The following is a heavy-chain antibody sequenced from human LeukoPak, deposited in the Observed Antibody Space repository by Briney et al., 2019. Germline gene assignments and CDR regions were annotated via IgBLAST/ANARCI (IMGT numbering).Heavy chain of an antibody. Sequence: SQTLSLTCTVSGGSISSGSYYWSWIRQPAGKGLEWIGRIYTSGSTNYNPSLKSRVTISVYTSKNQFCLKLSSVTAADTAVYYCARAGWAANANWFDPWGQGTLVTVSS. CDR3: ARAGWAANANWFDP. CDR1: GGSISSGSYY. V-gene: IGHV4-61*02. D-gene: IGHD3-16*01. J-gene: IGHJ5*02. CDR2: IYTSGST.